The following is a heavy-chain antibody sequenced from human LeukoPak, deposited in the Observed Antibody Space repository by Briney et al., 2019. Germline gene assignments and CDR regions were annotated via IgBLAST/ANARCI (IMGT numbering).Heavy chain of an antibody. D-gene: IGHD3-16*01. CDR1: GFTFSSYW. CDR2: ISPDGNNR. V-gene: IGHV3-74*01. CDR3: ARGIQGLYGFGD. J-gene: IGHJ4*02. Sequence: PGGSLRLSCAASGFTFSSYWMHWVRQAPGKGRVWVSRISPDGNNRNYADSVEGRFTISRDSARSTFYLQMNSLTAEDTAVYYCARGIQGLYGFGDWGQGTLVTVSS.